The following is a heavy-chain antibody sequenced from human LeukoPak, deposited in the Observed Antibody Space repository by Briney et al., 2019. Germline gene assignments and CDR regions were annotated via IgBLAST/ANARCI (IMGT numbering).Heavy chain of an antibody. CDR3: ARGGVGATPGAFDI. Sequence: PSGTLSLTCAVSGGSISSSNWWSWVRQPPGRGLEWIGEIYHSGSTNYNPSLKSRVTISVDKSKNQFSLKLSSVTAADTAVYYCARGGVGATPGAFDIWGQGTMVTVSS. CDR2: IYHSGST. J-gene: IGHJ3*02. V-gene: IGHV4-4*02. CDR1: GGSISSSNW. D-gene: IGHD1-26*01.